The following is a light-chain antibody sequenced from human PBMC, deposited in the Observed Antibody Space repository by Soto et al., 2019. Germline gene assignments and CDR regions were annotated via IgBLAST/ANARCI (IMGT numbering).Light chain of an antibody. V-gene: IGLV2-14*01. CDR3: ISYTTSSTAV. J-gene: IGLJ2*01. CDR2: EVS. CDR1: SSDVGSYKY. Sequence: QSALTQPASVSGSPGQSITISCTGTSSDVGSYKYVSWYQHYPGKAPKLIIYEVSNRPSGVSDRFSGSKSGNTASLTISGLQAEDEADYYCISYTTSSTAVFGGGTKLTVL.